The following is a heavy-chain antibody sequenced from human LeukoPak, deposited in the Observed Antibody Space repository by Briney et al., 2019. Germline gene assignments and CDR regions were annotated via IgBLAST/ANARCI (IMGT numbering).Heavy chain of an antibody. CDR3: AKDPTDFDSSGQTYFDY. Sequence: GGSLRLSCAASGFTFSSYWMHWVRQTPGKGLEWVSYISSSSSTIYYADSVKGRFTISRDDAKNSLYLQMNSLRAEDTAVYYCAKDPTDFDSSGQTYFDYWGQGSLVTVSS. D-gene: IGHD3-22*01. V-gene: IGHV3-48*01. CDR1: GFTFSSYW. CDR2: ISSSSSTI. J-gene: IGHJ4*02.